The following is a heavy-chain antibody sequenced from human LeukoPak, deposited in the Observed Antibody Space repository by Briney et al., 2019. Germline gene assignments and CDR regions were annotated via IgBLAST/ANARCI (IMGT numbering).Heavy chain of an antibody. J-gene: IGHJ6*03. D-gene: IGHD6-6*01. CDR3: AKEGQLARYYYYYMDV. Sequence: GGTLRLSCAASGFTFSSYGMSWVRQAPGKGLEWVSAISGSGGSTYYADSVKGRFTISRDNSKNTLYLQMNSLRAEDTAVYYCAKEGQLARYYYYYMDVWGKGTTVTVSS. V-gene: IGHV3-23*01. CDR2: ISGSGGST. CDR1: GFTFSSYG.